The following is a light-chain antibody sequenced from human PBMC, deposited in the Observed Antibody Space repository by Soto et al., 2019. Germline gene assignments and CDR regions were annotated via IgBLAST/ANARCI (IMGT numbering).Light chain of an antibody. J-gene: IGKJ4*01. CDR1: QDISSY. CDR3: LQHKSYPLT. Sequence: DIQMTQSPSAMSASVGDRVTITCRASQDISSYLAWFQQKPGKVPKCLIYAASSLQSGVPARFSGSGSGTEFTLTISSLQPEDFATYYCLQHKSYPLTFGGGTKVEIK. CDR2: AAS. V-gene: IGKV1-17*03.